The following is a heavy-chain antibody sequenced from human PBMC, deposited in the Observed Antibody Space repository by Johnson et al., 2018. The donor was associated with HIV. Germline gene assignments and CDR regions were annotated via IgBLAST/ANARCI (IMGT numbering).Heavy chain of an antibody. J-gene: IGHJ3*02. V-gene: IGHV3-11*04. CDR2: ISSGGNTI. Sequence: QVQLVESGGGVVQPGGSLRLSCAASGFTFSDYYMNWIRQTPGKGLEWVSYISSGGNTIYYADSGKDRFNISRDNAKNTLHLQMNSLRPEDTAVYYWARELGEDDYYESGGDAFDIWGQGTMVIVSS. CDR1: GFTFSDYY. D-gene: IGHD3-22*01. CDR3: ARELGEDDYYESGGDAFDI.